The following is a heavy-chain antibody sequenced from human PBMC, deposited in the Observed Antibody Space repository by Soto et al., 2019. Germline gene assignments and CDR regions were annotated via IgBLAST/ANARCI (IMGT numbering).Heavy chain of an antibody. D-gene: IGHD3-22*01. CDR3: ARAGYYYDTSGYYYPPFDY. J-gene: IGHJ4*02. CDR1: GGTFSSYA. Sequence: SVKVSCKASGGTFSSYAISWVRQAPGQGLEWMGGIIPIFGTANYAQKFQGRVTITADKSTSTAYMELSSLRSEDTAVYYCARAGYYYDTSGYYYPPFDYWGQGTLVTVSS. V-gene: IGHV1-69*06. CDR2: IIPIFGTA.